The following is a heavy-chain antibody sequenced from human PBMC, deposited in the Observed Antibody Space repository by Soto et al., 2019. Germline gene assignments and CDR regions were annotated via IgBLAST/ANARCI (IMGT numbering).Heavy chain of an antibody. CDR2: ISGSGGST. CDR3: AKNYLPSYYYYMDV. V-gene: IGHV3-23*01. J-gene: IGHJ6*03. D-gene: IGHD3-10*01. CDR1: GFTFSSYA. Sequence: GGSLRLSCAASGFTFSSYAMSWVRQAPGKGLEWVSAISGSGGSTYYADSVKGRFTISRDNSKNTLYLQMNSLRAEDTAVYYCAKNYLPSYYYYMDVWGKGTTVTVSS.